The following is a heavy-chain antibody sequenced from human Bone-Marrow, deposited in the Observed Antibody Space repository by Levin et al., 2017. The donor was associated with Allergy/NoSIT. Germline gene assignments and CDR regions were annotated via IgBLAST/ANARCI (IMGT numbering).Heavy chain of an antibody. CDR2: IYWDDGK. V-gene: IGHV2-5*02. CDR3: AHNLVVEVPAPNGSPSHYYYYMDV. CDR1: GFSLRTTGVG. Sequence: SGPTLVKPTQTLTVTCTFSGFSLRTTGVGVAWVRQPPGKALEWLAVIYWDDGKRYSPSLKSRLTITKDTSRNQVVLRMINMDPVDTATYYCAHNLVVEVPAPNGSPSHYYYYMDVWGKGTTVTVSS. D-gene: IGHD2-2*01. J-gene: IGHJ6*03.